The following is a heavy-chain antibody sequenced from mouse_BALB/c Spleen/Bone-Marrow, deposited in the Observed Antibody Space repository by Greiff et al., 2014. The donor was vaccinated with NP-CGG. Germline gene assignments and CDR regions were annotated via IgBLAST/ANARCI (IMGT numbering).Heavy chain of an antibody. CDR1: GFNIKDTY. V-gene: IGHV14-3*02. Sequence: EVHLVESGAELVKPGASVKLSCTASGFNIKDTYMHWVKQRPERGLEWIGRIDPANGNTKYDPKFQGKATITADTSSNTAYLQLSSLTSEDTAVYYCATYYRYDRRFAYWGQGTLVTVSA. D-gene: IGHD2-14*01. CDR3: ATYYRYDRRFAY. J-gene: IGHJ3*01. CDR2: IDPANGNT.